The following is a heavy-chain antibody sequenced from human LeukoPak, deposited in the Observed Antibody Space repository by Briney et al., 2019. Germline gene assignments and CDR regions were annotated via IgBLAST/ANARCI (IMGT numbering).Heavy chain of an antibody. J-gene: IGHJ1*01. V-gene: IGHV4-39*07. D-gene: IGHD3-22*01. CDR3: ARDYYDSSGYFQH. Sequence: PSETLSLTCTVSGGSISSSSYYWGWIRQPPGKGLEWIGEIYHSGSTNYNPSLKSRVTISVDKSKNQFSLKLSSVTAADTAVYYCARDYYDSSGYFQHWGQGTLVTVSS. CDR2: IYHSGST. CDR1: GGSISSSSYY.